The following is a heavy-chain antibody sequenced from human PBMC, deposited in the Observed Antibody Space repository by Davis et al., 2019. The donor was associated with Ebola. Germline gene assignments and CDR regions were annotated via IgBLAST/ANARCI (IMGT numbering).Heavy chain of an antibody. CDR2: ISSSGSTI. CDR1: GFTFSDYY. D-gene: IGHD2-15*01. Sequence: GESLKISCAASGFTFSDYYMSWIRQAPGKGLEWVSYISSSGSTIYYADSVKGRFTISRDNAKNSLYLQMNSLRAEDTAVYYCARDSRDIVVVVAGRNGFDYWGQGTLVTVSS. V-gene: IGHV3-11*01. CDR3: ARDSRDIVVVVAGRNGFDY. J-gene: IGHJ4*02.